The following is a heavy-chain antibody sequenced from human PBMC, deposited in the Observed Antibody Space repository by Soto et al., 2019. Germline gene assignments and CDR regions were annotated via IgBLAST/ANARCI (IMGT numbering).Heavy chain of an antibody. CDR1: GGSIISNAYY. D-gene: IGHD1-26*01. CDR3: ARRPKRGSYSWCFDY. CDR2: VYYSGSA. J-gene: IGHJ4*02. Sequence: SETLSLTCTVSGGSIISNAYYWGWIRQPPGKGLEWIGSVYYSGSANYNPSLRSRLTMSVDTSKNQFSLKLISVTAADTAVYYCARRPKRGSYSWCFDYWGQGTLVTVSS. V-gene: IGHV4-39*01.